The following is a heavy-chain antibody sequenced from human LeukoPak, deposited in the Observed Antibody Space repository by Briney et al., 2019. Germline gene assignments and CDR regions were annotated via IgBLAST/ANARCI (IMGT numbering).Heavy chain of an antibody. CDR2: ISAYNGNT. V-gene: IGHV1-18*01. CDR1: GYTFTSYG. J-gene: IGHJ6*03. CDR3: ARGLQRRSLRGLYYMDV. D-gene: IGHD6-25*01. Sequence: ASVKVSCKASGYTFTSYGISWVRQAPGQGLEWMGWISAYNGNTNYAQKLQGRVTMTTDTSTSTAYMELRSLRSEDTAVYYCARGLQRRSLRGLYYMDVWGKGTTVTVSS.